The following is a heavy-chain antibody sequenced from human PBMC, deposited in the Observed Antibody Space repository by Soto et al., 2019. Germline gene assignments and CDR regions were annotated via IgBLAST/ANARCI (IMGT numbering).Heavy chain of an antibody. CDR2: IYYSGST. J-gene: IGHJ4*02. CDR3: ARDSRASGLIAADYYFDY. CDR1: GGSISSGGYY. D-gene: IGHD6-13*01. Sequence: PSETLSLTCTVSGGSISSGGYYWSWIRQHPGKGLEWIGYIYYSGSTYYNPSLKSRVTISVDTSKNQFSLKLSSVTAADTAVYYCARDSRASGLIAADYYFDYWGQGTLVTVSS. V-gene: IGHV4-31*03.